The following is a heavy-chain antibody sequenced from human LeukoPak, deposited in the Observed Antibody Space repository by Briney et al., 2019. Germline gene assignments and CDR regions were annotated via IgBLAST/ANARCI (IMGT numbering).Heavy chain of an antibody. V-gene: IGHV1-2*02. J-gene: IGHJ4*02. Sequence: ASVKVSCKASGYTFTGYYIHWVRQAPGQGLEWMTWMHPNSGDTNYAQKFQSRVTMTWDTSISTAYMELSRLRSDDTAVYYCARDGEGRTNFDYWGQGTLITVSS. CDR2: MHPNSGDT. D-gene: IGHD1-14*01. CDR3: ARDGEGRTNFDY. CDR1: GYTFTGYY.